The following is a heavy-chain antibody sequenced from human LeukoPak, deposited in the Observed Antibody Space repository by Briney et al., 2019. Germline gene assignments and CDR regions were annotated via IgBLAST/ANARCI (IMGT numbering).Heavy chain of an antibody. D-gene: IGHD1-26*01. CDR2: IKSKTDGGTT. CDR3: TTDPPSVGYFDY. V-gene: IGHV3-15*01. CDR1: GFTFSDAW. J-gene: IGHJ4*02. Sequence: GGSLRLSCAASGFTFSDAWMNWVRQAPGRGLVWVGRIKSKTDGGTTDYAAPVKGRFTISRDDSKNTLYLQMNSLKTEDTAVYYCTTDPPSVGYFDYWGQGTLVTVSS.